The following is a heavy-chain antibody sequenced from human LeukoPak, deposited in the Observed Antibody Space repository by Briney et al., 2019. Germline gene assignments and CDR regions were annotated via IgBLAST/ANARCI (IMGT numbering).Heavy chain of an antibody. J-gene: IGHJ3*02. Sequence: ASVKVSCKASGYTFTRDYMHWVRQAPGQGREWMGIINPSGGSTSYAQKFQGRVTMTRDTSTSTVYMELSSLRSDDTAIYYCARVGCGGDCYADAFDIWGQGTMVTVSS. D-gene: IGHD2-21*02. V-gene: IGHV1-46*01. CDR2: INPSGGST. CDR1: GYTFTRDY. CDR3: ARVGCGGDCYADAFDI.